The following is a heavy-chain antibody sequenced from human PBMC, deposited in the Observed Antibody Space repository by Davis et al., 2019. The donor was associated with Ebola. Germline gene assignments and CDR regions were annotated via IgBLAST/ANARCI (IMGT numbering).Heavy chain of an antibody. CDR3: ARGITMVRGLDY. Sequence: GGSLRLSCAASGFTFSSYGMHWVRQAPGKGLEWVAVISYDGSNKYYADSVKGRFTISRDNSKNTLYLQMNSLRAEDTAVYYCARGITMVRGLDYWGQGTLVTVSS. CDR1: GFTFSSYG. CDR2: ISYDGSNK. J-gene: IGHJ4*02. D-gene: IGHD3-10*01. V-gene: IGHV3-30*03.